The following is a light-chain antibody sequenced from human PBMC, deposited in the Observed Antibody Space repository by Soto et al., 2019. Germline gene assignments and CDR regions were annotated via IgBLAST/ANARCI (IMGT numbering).Light chain of an antibody. CDR2: DAS. CDR3: RQFNAFPLT. V-gene: IGKV1-13*02. CDR1: QDISSA. J-gene: IGKJ4*01. Sequence: IQLTQSPSSLSASVGDRVTITCRAGQDISSALAWYQQKPGKAPKLLLYDASSLDSGVPSRFSGSGSGTDFTLSITSLRPEDFATYYFRQFNAFPLTFGGGTKVQIK.